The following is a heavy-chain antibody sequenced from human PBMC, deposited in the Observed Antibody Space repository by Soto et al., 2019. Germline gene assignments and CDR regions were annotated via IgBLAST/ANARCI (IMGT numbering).Heavy chain of an antibody. V-gene: IGHV3-9*01. CDR3: AKGGPDSSSRENWFDP. D-gene: IGHD6-6*01. CDR1: GFTFDDYA. CDR2: ISWNSGSI. Sequence: EVQLVESGGGLVQPGRSLRLSCAASGFTFDDYAMHWVRQAPGKGLEWVSGISWNSGSIGYADSVKGRFTISRDNAKNSLYLQMNSLRAEDTALYYCAKGGPDSSSRENWFDPWGQGTLVTVSS. J-gene: IGHJ5*02.